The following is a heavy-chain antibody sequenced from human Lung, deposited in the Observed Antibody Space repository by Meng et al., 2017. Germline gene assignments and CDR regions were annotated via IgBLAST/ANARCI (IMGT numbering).Heavy chain of an antibody. V-gene: IGHV3-7*01. Sequence: GESLKLSCAASGFTFSTYWMSWVRQAPGKGLEWVANIKKDGSEKHYVDSVKGRFTISRDNAKNSLYLQMDSLRAEDTAVYYCARDDFGADDAFDIWGQGTMVTVSS. CDR2: IKKDGSEK. CDR3: ARDDFGADDAFDI. D-gene: IGHD4-17*01. CDR1: GFTFSTYW. J-gene: IGHJ3*02.